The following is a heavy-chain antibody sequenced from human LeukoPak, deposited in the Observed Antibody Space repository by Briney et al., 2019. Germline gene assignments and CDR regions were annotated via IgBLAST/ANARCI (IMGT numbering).Heavy chain of an antibody. D-gene: IGHD3-16*02. CDR2: IYSGGT. CDR3: ARGLNDDYVWGSYPSPFDY. J-gene: IGHJ4*02. CDR1: GFTVSSNY. Sequence: PGGSLRLSCAASGFTVSSNYMSWVRQAPGKGLEWVSVIYSGGTYYADSVKGRFTISRDNSENTLYLQMNSLRAEDTAVYYCARGLNDDYVWGSYPSPFDYWGQGTLVTVSS. V-gene: IGHV3-53*01.